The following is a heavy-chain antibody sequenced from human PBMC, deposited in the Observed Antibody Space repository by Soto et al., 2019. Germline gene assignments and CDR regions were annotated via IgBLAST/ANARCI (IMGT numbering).Heavy chain of an antibody. Sequence: SETLSLTCTVSGGSISSGGYYWSWIRQHPGKGLEWIGYIYYSGSTYYNPSLKSRVTISVDTSKNQFSLKLSSVTAADTAVYYCARGDEDIVVVPAALRLYYYMDVWGKGTTVTVSS. CDR2: IYYSGST. V-gene: IGHV4-31*03. CDR1: GGSISSGGYY. J-gene: IGHJ6*03. D-gene: IGHD2-2*01. CDR3: ARGDEDIVVVPAALRLYYYMDV.